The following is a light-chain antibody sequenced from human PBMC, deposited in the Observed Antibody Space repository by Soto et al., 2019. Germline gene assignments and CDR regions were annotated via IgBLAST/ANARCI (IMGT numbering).Light chain of an antibody. CDR3: QQYGSSPT. CDR1: QSVSSN. V-gene: IGKV3-20*01. Sequence: EILMTQSPVTLSVSPGEIATLSCRASQSVSSNLAWYQQKPGQAPRLLIYGASSRATGIPDRFSGSGSGTDFTLTISRLEPEDFAVYYCQQYGSSPTLGQGTRLEIK. J-gene: IGKJ5*01. CDR2: GAS.